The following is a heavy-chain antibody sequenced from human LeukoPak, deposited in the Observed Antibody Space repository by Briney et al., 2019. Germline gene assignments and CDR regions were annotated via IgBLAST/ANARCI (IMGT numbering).Heavy chain of an antibody. CDR3: VRVTGSRDY. CDR1: GFTFSSYA. J-gene: IGHJ4*02. D-gene: IGHD1-14*01. CDR2: ISGSGGST. V-gene: IGHV3-23*01. Sequence: GGSLRLSCAASGFTFSSYAMSWVRQAPGKGLEWVSAISGSGGSTYYADSVKGRFTISRDNSKNTLYLQMHSLRAEDTAVYYCVRVTGSRDYWGQGTLVTVSS.